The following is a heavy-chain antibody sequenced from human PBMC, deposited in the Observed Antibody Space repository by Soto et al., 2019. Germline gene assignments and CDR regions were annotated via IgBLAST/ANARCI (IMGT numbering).Heavy chain of an antibody. V-gene: IGHV1-2*02. CDR2: INPNSGTT. Sequence: ASVKVSCKASGYTFTDYYLHWVRQAPGQGLEWMGWINPNSGTTNSAQKFQGRVTTTRDTSISTAYMELSRLNSGDTAVYYCARTEMTTLTNFAYWGQGTLVTVS. CDR1: GYTFTDYY. D-gene: IGHD4-17*01. J-gene: IGHJ4*02. CDR3: ARTEMTTLTNFAY.